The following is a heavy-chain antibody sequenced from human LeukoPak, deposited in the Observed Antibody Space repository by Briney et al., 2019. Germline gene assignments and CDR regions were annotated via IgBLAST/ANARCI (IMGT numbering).Heavy chain of an antibody. D-gene: IGHD6-6*01. V-gene: IGHV4-39*01. CDR2: IYYSGST. J-gene: IGHJ4*02. CDR3: ARIGRTVIAARVGVYFDY. Sequence: PSETLSLTCIVSGGSISSSIYYWAWVRQPPGKGLEWIGSIYYSGSTYYNPSLKSRVTISVDTSKNQFSLKLSSVTAADTAVYYCARIGRTVIAARVGVYFDYWGQGTLVTVSS. CDR1: GGSISSSIYY.